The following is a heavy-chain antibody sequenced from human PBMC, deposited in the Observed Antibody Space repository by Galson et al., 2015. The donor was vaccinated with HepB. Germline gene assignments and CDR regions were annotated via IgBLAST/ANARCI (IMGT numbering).Heavy chain of an antibody. Sequence: SVKVSCKASGYTFTSYGISWVRQAPGQGLEWMGWISAYNGNTNYAQKLQGRVTMTTDTSTSTAYMELRSLRSDDTAVYYCARRGGEQWPSYYYYGMDVWGQGTTVTVSS. CDR3: ARRGGEQWPSYYYYGMDV. CDR2: ISAYNGNT. J-gene: IGHJ6*02. CDR1: GYTFTSYG. V-gene: IGHV1-18*01. D-gene: IGHD6-19*01.